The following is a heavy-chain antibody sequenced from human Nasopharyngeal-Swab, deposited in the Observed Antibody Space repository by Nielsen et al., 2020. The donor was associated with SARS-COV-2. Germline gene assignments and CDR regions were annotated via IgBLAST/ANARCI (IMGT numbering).Heavy chain of an antibody. Sequence: VRQMPGKGLEWVSSISSSSTYIYYADSVKGRFTISRDNAKNSLYLQMNSLRAEDTAVYYCAKPLKNYYDSSGPYDGFNIWGQGTLVTVSS. CDR3: AKPLKNYYDSSGPYDGFNI. D-gene: IGHD3-22*01. J-gene: IGHJ3*02. CDR2: ISSSSTYI. V-gene: IGHV3-21*01.